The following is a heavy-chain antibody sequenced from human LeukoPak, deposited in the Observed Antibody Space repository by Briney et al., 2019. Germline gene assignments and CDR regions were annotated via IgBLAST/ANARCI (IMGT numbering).Heavy chain of an antibody. CDR2: ISYDGSNK. CDR1: GFTFSSYA. CDR3: ARGPYVSTSCYIDY. Sequence: GGSLRLSCAASGFTFSSYAMHWVRQAPGKGLEWVAVISYDGSNKYYADSVKGRFTISRDNSKNTLYLQMNSLRAEDTAVYYCARGPYVSTSCYIDYWGQGTLVTVSS. J-gene: IGHJ4*02. D-gene: IGHD2-2*02. V-gene: IGHV3-30-3*01.